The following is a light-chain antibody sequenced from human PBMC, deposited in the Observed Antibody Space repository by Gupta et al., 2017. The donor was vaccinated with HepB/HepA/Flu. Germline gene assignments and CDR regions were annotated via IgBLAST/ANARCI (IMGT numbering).Light chain of an antibody. CDR2: GAS. CDR3: QQYVNSLT. V-gene: IGKV3-20*01. J-gene: IGKJ4*01. Sequence: IVLTQSPGTLSVSVGEGATLPCRASQSVSGSYLAWYQEKPGQAPRLLIYGASRRAPGSPDRFSGSGSGTDFTITISRLEPDDFAMYYCQQYVNSLTFGGGTKVEIK. CDR1: QSVSGSY.